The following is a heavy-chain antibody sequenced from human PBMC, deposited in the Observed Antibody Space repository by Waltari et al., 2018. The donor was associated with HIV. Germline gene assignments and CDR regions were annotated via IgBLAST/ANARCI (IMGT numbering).Heavy chain of an antibody. CDR3: ARDIPRMGIDY. D-gene: IGHD2-15*01. Sequence: QVQLVQSGAEVKKPGASVKVSCKASGYTFTSYAMHWVRQAPGQRLERMGWINAGNGNTKYSQKFQGRVTITRDISASTAYMELSSLRSEDTAVYYCARDIPRMGIDYWGQGTLVTVSS. CDR2: INAGNGNT. V-gene: IGHV1-3*01. CDR1: GYTFTSYA. J-gene: IGHJ4*02.